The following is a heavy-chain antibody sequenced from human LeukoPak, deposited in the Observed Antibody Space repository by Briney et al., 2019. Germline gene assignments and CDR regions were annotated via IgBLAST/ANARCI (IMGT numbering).Heavy chain of an antibody. CDR2: IYPGDSDT. CDR3: ARRGSTIETFDP. CDR1: GYSFTSYW. J-gene: IGHJ5*02. Sequence: GESLKISCIGSGYSFTSYWIAWVRQMPGKGLEWMGIIYPGDSDTRYNPSFQGQVTISADKSINTAYLQWSSLKASDTAMYFCARRGSTIETFDPWGQGTLVTVSS. D-gene: IGHD2-15*01. V-gene: IGHV5-51*01.